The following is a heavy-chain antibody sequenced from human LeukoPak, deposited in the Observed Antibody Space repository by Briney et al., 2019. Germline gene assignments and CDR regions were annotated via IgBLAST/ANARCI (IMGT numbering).Heavy chain of an antibody. D-gene: IGHD2-15*01. Sequence: GGSLRLSCAASGFTFSSYAMSWVRQAPGKGLDWVSTISGSGESTYYADSVKGRLTISRDNSKNTLYLQMNSLRAEDTAVYYCAKVAGHCIGGSCNDWYFNLWGRGTLVTVSS. CDR1: GFTFSSYA. J-gene: IGHJ2*01. CDR2: ISGSGEST. CDR3: AKVAGHCIGGSCNDWYFNL. V-gene: IGHV3-23*01.